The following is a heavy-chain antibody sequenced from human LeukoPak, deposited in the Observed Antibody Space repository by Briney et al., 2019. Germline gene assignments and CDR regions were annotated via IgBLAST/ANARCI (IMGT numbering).Heavy chain of an antibody. CDR1: GGAISSYY. Sequence: SETLSLTCTVSGGAISSYYWSWIRQPPGKGLEWIGYIYYSGGTKYNPSLMSRVTISVDRAQNQFSLSLSSVTAADTGVYYCARDGLYDSSGYYMDSWGQGTLVIVSS. D-gene: IGHD3-22*01. J-gene: IGHJ4*02. V-gene: IGHV4-59*01. CDR3: ARDGLYDSSGYYMDS. CDR2: IYYSGGT.